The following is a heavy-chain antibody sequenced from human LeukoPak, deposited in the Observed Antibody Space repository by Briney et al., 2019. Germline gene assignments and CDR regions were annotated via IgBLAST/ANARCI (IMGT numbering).Heavy chain of an antibody. CDR2: ISSSSSYI. V-gene: IGHV3-21*01. J-gene: IGHJ4*02. D-gene: IGHD1-26*01. CDR3: ARGANSGSYPPHFEY. CDR1: GFTFSSYS. Sequence: GSLRLSCAASGFTFSSYSMNWVRQAPGKGLEWVSSISSSSSYIYYADSVKDRFTISRDNAKNSLYLQMNSLRAEDTAVYYCARGANSGSYPPHFEYWGQGTLVTVSS.